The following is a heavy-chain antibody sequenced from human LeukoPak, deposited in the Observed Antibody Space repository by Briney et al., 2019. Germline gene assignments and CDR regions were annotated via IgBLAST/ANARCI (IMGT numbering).Heavy chain of an antibody. V-gene: IGHV4-30-2*01. J-gene: IGHJ4*02. CDR3: ARELYYYDSSGYSYLGDDY. D-gene: IGHD3-22*01. CDR1: GGSISSGGYS. Sequence: SETLSLTCAVSGGSISSGGYSWSWIRQPPGKGLEWIGYIYDSGRTYYNPSLKSRATISVDRSKNQFSLKLSPVTAADTAVYYCARELYYYDSSGYSYLGDDYWGQGTLVTVSS. CDR2: IYDSGRT.